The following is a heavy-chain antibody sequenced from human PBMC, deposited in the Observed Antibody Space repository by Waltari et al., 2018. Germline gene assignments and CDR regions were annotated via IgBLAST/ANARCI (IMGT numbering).Heavy chain of an antibody. Sequence: VQLVQSGAEVKKPGASVKVSCKASGYSFTSFDIYWVRQAAGQGLEWMGWMNPDSGNTGYAEKFQGRVTMTSDTSISTAYMELSSLRSEDTAVYYCAREFYYSDAFTGVWGQGTLVTVSS. CDR3: AREFYYSDAFTGV. CDR1: GYSFTSFD. D-gene: IGHD4-17*01. J-gene: IGHJ4*02. CDR2: MNPDSGNT. V-gene: IGHV1-8*01.